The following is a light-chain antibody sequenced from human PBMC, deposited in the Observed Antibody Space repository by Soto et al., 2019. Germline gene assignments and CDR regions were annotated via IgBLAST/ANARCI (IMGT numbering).Light chain of an antibody. J-gene: IGKJ1*01. CDR3: QQHSHWPPWT. CDR1: ENVRTF. Sequence: EVVLTQSPATLSLSPGERATLSCRVSENVRTFVDWYQQKPGQAPRLLIHGASNRATGIPARFSGSGSGTDFTLTISNLEPEDFAVYYCQQHSHWPPWTFGQGTRVEI. CDR2: GAS. V-gene: IGKV3-11*01.